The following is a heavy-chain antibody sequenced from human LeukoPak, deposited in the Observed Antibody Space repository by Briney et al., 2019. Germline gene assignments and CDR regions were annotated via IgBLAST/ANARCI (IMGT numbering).Heavy chain of an antibody. CDR2: ISSSSSYI. V-gene: IGHV3-21*01. CDR3: AREGAAYGSGSYYNAIDY. CDR1: GFTFSSYG. D-gene: IGHD3-10*01. Sequence: GRSLRLSCAASGFTFSSYGMPWVRQAPGKGLEWVSSISSSSSYIYYADSVKGRFTISRDNAKNSLYLQMNSLRAEDTAVYYCAREGAAYGSGSYYNAIDYWGQGTLVTVSS. J-gene: IGHJ4*02.